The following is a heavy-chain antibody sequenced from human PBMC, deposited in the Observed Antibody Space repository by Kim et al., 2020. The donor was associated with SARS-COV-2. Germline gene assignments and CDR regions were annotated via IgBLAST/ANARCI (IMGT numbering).Heavy chain of an antibody. CDR1: GFTFSDHY. D-gene: IGHD6-13*01. J-gene: IGHJ2*01. V-gene: IGHV3-72*01. Sequence: GGSLRLSCAASGFTFSDHYMDWVRQAPGKGLEWVGRTRNKANSYTTEYAASVKGRFTISRDDSKNSLYLQMNSLKTEDTAVYYCARVGGTEGYSSSWYSFIAVAEGDWYFDLWGRGTLVTVSS. CDR2: TRNKANSYTT. CDR3: ARVGGTEGYSSSWYSFIAVAEGDWYFDL.